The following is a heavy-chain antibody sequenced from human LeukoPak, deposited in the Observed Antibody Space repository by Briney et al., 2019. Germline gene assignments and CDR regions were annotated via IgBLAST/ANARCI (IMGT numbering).Heavy chain of an antibody. J-gene: IGHJ4*02. CDR1: GFTFSSYS. D-gene: IGHD6-19*01. V-gene: IGHV3-21*01. CDR2: ISSSSSYI. CDR3: ARGGGPYSSGWTEVDY. Sequence: PGGSLRLSCAASGFTFSSYSMNWVRQAPGKGLEWVSSISSSSSYIYYADSVKGRFTISRDNAKNSLYLQMNSLRAEDTAVYYCARGGGPYSSGWTEVDYWGQGTLVTVSS.